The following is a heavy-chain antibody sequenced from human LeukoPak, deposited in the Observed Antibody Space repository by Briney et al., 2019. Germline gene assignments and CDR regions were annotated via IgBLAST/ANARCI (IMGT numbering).Heavy chain of an antibody. Sequence: GGTLRLSCAASGFTFSSYGMSWVRQAPGKGLEWVSAISGSGGSTYYADSVKGRFTISRDNSKNTLYLQMNSLRAEDTAVYYCLREVGAFDYWGQGTLVTVSS. CDR2: ISGSGGST. CDR3: LREVGAFDY. V-gene: IGHV3-23*01. CDR1: GFTFSSYG. J-gene: IGHJ4*02. D-gene: IGHD1-26*01.